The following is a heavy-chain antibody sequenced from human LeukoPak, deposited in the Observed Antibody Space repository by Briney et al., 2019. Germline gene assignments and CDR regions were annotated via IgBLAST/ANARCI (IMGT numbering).Heavy chain of an antibody. J-gene: IGHJ4*02. D-gene: IGHD3-9*01. V-gene: IGHV3-21*01. CDR3: ARGGLDDILDY. CDR1: GFTLSSYS. CDR2: ISSSSSYI. Sequence: GGSLRLSCAASGFTLSSYSMNWVRQAPAKGLEWVSSISSSSSYIYYADSVKGRFTISRDNAKNSLYLQMNSLRAEDTAVYYCARGGLDDILDYWGQGTLVTVSS.